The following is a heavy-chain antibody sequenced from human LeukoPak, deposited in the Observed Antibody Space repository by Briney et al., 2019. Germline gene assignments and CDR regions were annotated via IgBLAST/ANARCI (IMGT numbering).Heavy chain of an antibody. V-gene: IGHV1-2*02. J-gene: IGHJ4*02. Sequence: ASVKVSCKASGYAFTAYYMHWVRQAPGQGLEWMGWINPNSGGTNYAQKFQGRVTMTRDTSISTAYMELSRLRSDDTAVYYCARVVVQGSSWYDLDYWGQGTLVTVSS. D-gene: IGHD6-13*01. CDR3: ARVVVQGSSWYDLDY. CDR1: GYAFTAYY. CDR2: INPNSGGT.